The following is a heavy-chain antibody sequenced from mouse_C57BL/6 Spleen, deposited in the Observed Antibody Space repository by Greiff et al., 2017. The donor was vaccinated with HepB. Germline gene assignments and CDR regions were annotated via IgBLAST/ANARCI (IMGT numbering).Heavy chain of an antibody. CDR2: ISDGGSYT. D-gene: IGHD1-1*01. V-gene: IGHV5-4*03. J-gene: IGHJ2*01. CDR1: GFTFSSYA. Sequence: EVNVVESGGGLVKPGGSLKLSCAASGFTFSSYAMSWVRQTPEKRLEWVATISDGGSYTYYPDNVKGRFTISRDNAKNNLYLQMSHLKSEDTAMYYCARSPYYDGFDYWGQGTTLTVSS. CDR3: ARSPYYDGFDY.